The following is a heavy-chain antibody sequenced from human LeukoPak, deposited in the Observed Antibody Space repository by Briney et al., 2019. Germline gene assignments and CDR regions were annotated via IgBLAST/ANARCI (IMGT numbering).Heavy chain of an antibody. J-gene: IGHJ4*02. CDR1: GFTFSNYW. V-gene: IGHV3-74*01. Sequence: GGSLRLSCAASGFTFSNYWMHWVRQAPGKGLVWVSRINSDGRSTNYADSVKGRFTISRGNAKNTLFLQMNSLRAEDAAVYYCARDLSSSGWSFDYWGQGTLVTVSS. CDR3: ARDLSSSGWSFDY. D-gene: IGHD6-19*01. CDR2: INSDGRST.